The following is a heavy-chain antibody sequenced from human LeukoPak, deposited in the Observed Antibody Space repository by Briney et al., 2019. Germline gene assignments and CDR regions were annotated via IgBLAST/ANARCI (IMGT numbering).Heavy chain of an antibody. Sequence: SETLSLTCTVSGDSISSYYWTWIRQPPGKGLEWIGYIYYTGNTNYNPSLKSRVTISVDTSKNHFSLELSAVTAADTAVYYCARAWYSSSWYYFDYWGQETLVTVSS. D-gene: IGHD6-13*01. V-gene: IGHV4-59*08. J-gene: IGHJ4*02. CDR3: ARAWYSSSWYYFDY. CDR2: IYYTGNT. CDR1: GDSISSYY.